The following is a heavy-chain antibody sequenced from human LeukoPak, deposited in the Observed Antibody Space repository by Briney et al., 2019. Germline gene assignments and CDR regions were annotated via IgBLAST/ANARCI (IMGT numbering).Heavy chain of an antibody. V-gene: IGHV1-18*01. D-gene: IGHD4-17*01. CDR3: GRVRAVTMNWFDP. Sequence: ASVKVSCKASGYTFTSYGISWVRQAPGQGLEWMGWISAYNGNTNYAQKLQGRVTMTTDTSTRTAYMELRSLRSDDTAVYYCGRVRAVTMNWFDPWGQGTLVTVSS. J-gene: IGHJ5*02. CDR1: GYTFTSYG. CDR2: ISAYNGNT.